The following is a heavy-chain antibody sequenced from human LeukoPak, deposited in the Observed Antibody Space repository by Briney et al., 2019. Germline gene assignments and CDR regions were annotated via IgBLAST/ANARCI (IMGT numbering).Heavy chain of an antibody. D-gene: IGHD2-2*01. J-gene: IGHJ4*02. Sequence: GGSLRLSCAASGFTFSSYAMSWVRQAPGKGLEWVSYISSSGSTIYYADSVKGRFTISRDNAKNSLYLQMNSLRAEDTAVYYCARVGAYCSSTSCYSLLDYWGQGTLVTVSS. CDR2: ISSSGSTI. V-gene: IGHV3-48*03. CDR1: GFTFSSYA. CDR3: ARVGAYCSSTSCYSLLDY.